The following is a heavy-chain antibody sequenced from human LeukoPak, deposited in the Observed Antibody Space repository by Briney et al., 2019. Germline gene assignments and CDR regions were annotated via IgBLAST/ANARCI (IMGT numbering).Heavy chain of an antibody. D-gene: IGHD1-26*01. CDR1: GFTFSDYY. CDR3: ARAQRIGSYYWFDP. Sequence: GGSLRLSCAASGFTFSDYYMSWIRQAPGKGLEWVSYISSSSSYTNYADSVKGRFTISRDNAKNSLYLQMNSLRDEDTAVFYCARAQRIGSYYWFDPWGQGTLVTVSS. V-gene: IGHV3-11*06. CDR2: ISSSSSYT. J-gene: IGHJ5*02.